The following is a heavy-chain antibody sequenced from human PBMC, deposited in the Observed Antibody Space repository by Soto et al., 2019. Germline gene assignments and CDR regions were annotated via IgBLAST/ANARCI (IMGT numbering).Heavy chain of an antibody. V-gene: IGHV4-59*01. CDR2: IYYSGST. CDR1: GGSISSYY. J-gene: IGHJ4*02. D-gene: IGHD4-17*01. Sequence: SETLSLTCTVSGGSISSYYWSWIRQPPGKGLEWIGYIYYSGSTNYNPSLKSRVTISVDTSKNQFSLKLSSVTAADTAVYYCATTGGTTVVTPYYFDYWGQGTLVTVSS. CDR3: ATTGGTTVVTPYYFDY.